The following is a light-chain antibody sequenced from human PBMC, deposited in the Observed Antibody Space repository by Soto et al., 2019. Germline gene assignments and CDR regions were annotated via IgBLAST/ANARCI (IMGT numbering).Light chain of an antibody. J-gene: IGLJ1*01. CDR2: DDS. CDR3: QVWNSSSDHYV. V-gene: IGLV3-21*02. CDR1: NIGSKS. Sequence: SYELTQPPSVSVAPGQTARITCGGNNIGSKSVHWYQQKPGQAPVLVVYDDSDRPSGIAERFSGSNSGNTATLTISRVEAGDAADYYCQVWNSSSDHYVFGTGTKLTVL.